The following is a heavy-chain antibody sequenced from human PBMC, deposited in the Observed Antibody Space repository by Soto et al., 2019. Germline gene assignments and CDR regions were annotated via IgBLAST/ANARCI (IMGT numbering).Heavy chain of an antibody. J-gene: IGHJ5*02. D-gene: IGHD2-15*01. CDR1: GYTFTNYY. CDR2: INTSGGST. V-gene: IGHV1-46*01. Sequence: ASVKVSCKASGYTFTNYYMHWVRQAPGQGLEWMGLINTSGGSTSYAQKFQGRVSMTSDTSTSTVYMELSSLRSEDTAVYYCARGVVAATSRKFYPWGQGTLVTVSS. CDR3: ARGVVAATSRKFYP.